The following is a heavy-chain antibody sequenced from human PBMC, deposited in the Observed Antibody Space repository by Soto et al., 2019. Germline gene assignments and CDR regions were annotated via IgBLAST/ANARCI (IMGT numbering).Heavy chain of an antibody. D-gene: IGHD3-3*01. J-gene: IGHJ4*02. CDR1: GYSISSGFY. CDR3: ASRVDFLGPWK. CDR2: IYNSGST. Sequence: AETLSLTCAVSGYSISSGFYWAFIRQPPGKGLEWIGSIYNSGSTSFSSSLKSRATISVDTSENQFSLKVTSVTAADTAVYYCASRVDFLGPWKWGQGTLVTVSS. V-gene: IGHV4-38-2*01.